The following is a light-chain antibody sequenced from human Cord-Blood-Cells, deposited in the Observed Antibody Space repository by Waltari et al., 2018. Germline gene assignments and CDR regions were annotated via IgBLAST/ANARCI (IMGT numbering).Light chain of an antibody. CDR3: SSYTSSSTLGV. Sequence: QSALTQPASVSGSPGQSITISCTGTSSDVCGHNYSSCYQQHPGKAPKLMIYDVSNRPSGVSNRFSGSKSGNTASLTISGLQAEDEADYYCSSYTSSSTLGVFGGGTKLTVL. CDR2: DVS. J-gene: IGLJ3*02. CDR1: SSDVCGHNY. V-gene: IGLV2-14*01.